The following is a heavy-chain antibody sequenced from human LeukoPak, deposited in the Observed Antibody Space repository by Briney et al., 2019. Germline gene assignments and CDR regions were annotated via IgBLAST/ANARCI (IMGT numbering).Heavy chain of an antibody. Sequence: GGSLRLSCAASGFTFSTYGMHWVRQAPGKGLEWVAFIPYDGSNEYYADSVKGRFAISRDNSKNTLYLQMNSLRAEDTAVYYCAKDWAGAVLVGYCYMDVWGKGTTVIVSS. V-gene: IGHV3-30*02. CDR1: GFTFSTYG. D-gene: IGHD3/OR15-3a*01. CDR2: IPYDGSNE. CDR3: AKDWAGAVLVGYCYMDV. J-gene: IGHJ6*03.